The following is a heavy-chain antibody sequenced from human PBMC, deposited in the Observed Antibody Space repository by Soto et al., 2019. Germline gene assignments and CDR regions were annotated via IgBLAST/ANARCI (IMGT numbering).Heavy chain of an antibody. V-gene: IGHV3-23*01. J-gene: IGHJ4*02. CDR3: AKDLGYYYDSSGYIY. Sequence: GGSLRLSFSASGFTFSSYSMNWVRQAPGKGLEWVSAISGSGGSTSYADSVKGRFNISRDNSKNTLYLQMNSLSAEDTAVYYCAKDLGYYYDSSGYIYWGQGTLV. CDR2: ISGSGGST. CDR1: GFTFSSYS. D-gene: IGHD3-22*01.